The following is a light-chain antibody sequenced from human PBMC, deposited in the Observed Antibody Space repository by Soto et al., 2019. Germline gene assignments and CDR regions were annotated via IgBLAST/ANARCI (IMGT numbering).Light chain of an antibody. J-gene: IGLJ3*02. V-gene: IGLV1-40*01. CDR3: QAYDYSLTAFA. Sequence: QSVLTQPPSVSGAPGQRVTICCTGPNSNLGAGYDVHWYQQLPGAAPKLFIFGNRNRPSGVPERFSGSKSDTSASLAITELQAEDEADYYCQAYDYSLTAFAFGGGTKLTVL. CDR2: GNR. CDR1: NSNLGAGYD.